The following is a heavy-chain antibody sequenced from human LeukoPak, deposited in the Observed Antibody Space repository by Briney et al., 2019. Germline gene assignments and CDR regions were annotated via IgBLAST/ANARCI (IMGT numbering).Heavy chain of an antibody. Sequence: GGSLRLSCAASGLTFSNYAMSWVRQAPGKGLEWVSAISGSDGSTHYADSVKGRFTISRDNSKNTLYLQMNSLRAEDTAVYYCRTPYGTTSFDYWGQGTLVTVSS. CDR2: ISGSDGST. V-gene: IGHV3-23*01. CDR1: GLTFSNYA. J-gene: IGHJ4*02. D-gene: IGHD1-1*01. CDR3: RTPYGTTSFDY.